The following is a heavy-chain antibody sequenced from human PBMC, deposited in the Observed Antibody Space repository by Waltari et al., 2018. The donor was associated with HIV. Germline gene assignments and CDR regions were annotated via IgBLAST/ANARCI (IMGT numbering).Heavy chain of an antibody. V-gene: IGHV3-21*01. J-gene: IGHJ4*02. CDR3: AREPSRRYYFDY. CDR1: GFTFSSYS. D-gene: IGHD2-2*01. Sequence: EVQLVESGGGLVKPGGSLRLSCAASGFTFSSYSMNWVRQAPGKGLECVSSISSSSSYIYYADSVKGRFTISRDNAKNSLYLQMNSLRAEDTAVYYCAREPSRRYYFDYWGQGTLVTVSS. CDR2: ISSSSSYI.